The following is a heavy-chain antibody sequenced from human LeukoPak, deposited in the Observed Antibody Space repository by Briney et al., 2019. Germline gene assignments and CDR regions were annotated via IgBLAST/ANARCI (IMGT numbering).Heavy chain of an antibody. J-gene: IGHJ4*02. Sequence: ASVKVSCKASGYTFTSYAMNWVRQAPGQGLEWMGWINTNTGNPTYAQGFTGRFVFSLDTSVSTAYLQISSLKAEDTAVYYCASLLPGIAAAGTGGYFDYWGQGTLVTVSS. CDR2: INTNTGNP. V-gene: IGHV7-4-1*02. CDR3: ASLLPGIAAAGTGGYFDY. CDR1: GYTFTSYA. D-gene: IGHD6-13*01.